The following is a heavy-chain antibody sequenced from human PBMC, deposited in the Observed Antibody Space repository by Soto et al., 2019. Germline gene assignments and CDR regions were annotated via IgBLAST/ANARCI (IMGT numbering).Heavy chain of an antibody. V-gene: IGHV5-51*01. CDR2: IYPGDSDT. Sequence: GWXRQMPGKGLEWMGIIYPGDSDTRYSPSFQGQVTISADKSISTAYLQWSSLKASDTAMYYCARQKLAFAATVWGQGTTVTVSS. CDR3: ARQKLAFAATV. J-gene: IGHJ6*02. D-gene: IGHD3-3*02.